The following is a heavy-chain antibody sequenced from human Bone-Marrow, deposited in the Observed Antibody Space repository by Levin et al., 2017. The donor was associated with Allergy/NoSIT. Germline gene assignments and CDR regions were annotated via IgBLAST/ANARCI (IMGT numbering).Heavy chain of an antibody. J-gene: IGHJ6*04. V-gene: IGHV4-34*01. CDR1: GGSFSGYY. CDR2: INHSGST. D-gene: IGHD3-10*01. Sequence: PSETLSLTCAVYGGSFSGYYWSWIRQPPGKGLEWIGEINHSGSTNYNPSLKSRVTISVDTSKNQFSLKLSSVTAADTAVYYCARGSHGHGTMVRGRMDVWGKGTTVTVSS. CDR3: ARGSHGHGTMVRGRMDV.